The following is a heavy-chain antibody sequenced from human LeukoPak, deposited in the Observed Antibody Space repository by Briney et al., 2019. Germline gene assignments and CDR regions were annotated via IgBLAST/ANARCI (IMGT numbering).Heavy chain of an antibody. D-gene: IGHD6-13*01. J-gene: IGHJ4*02. CDR1: GGTFSSYA. CDR2: IIPIFGTA. CDR3: VVRGILRYYFDY. Sequence: GSSVKVSCKASGGTFSSYAISWVRQAPGQELEWMGGIIPIFGTANYAQKFQGRVTITTDESTSTAYMELSSLRSEDTAVYYCVVRGILRYYFDYWGQGTLSPSPQ. V-gene: IGHV1-69*05.